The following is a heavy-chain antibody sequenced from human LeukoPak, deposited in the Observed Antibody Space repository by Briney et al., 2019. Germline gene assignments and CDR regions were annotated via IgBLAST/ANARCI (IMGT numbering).Heavy chain of an antibody. D-gene: IGHD2-15*01. Sequence: GGSLRLSCATSGFTFSSFSMNWVREAPGKGLEWVSYISSSSSTIYYADSVKGRFTISRDNAKNSLYLQMNSLRAEDTAVYYCARAWATLPYYFDYWGQGTLATVSS. CDR2: ISSSSSTI. J-gene: IGHJ4*02. V-gene: IGHV3-48*01. CDR3: ARAWATLPYYFDY. CDR1: GFTFSSFS.